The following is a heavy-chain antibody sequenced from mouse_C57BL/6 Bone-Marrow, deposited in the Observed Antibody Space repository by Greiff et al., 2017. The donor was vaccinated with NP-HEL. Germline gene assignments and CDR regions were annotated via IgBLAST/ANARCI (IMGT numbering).Heavy chain of an antibody. Sequence: QVQLQQPGAELVKPGASVKMSCKASGYTFTSYWITWVKQRPGQGLEWIGDIYPGSGSTNYNEKFKSKATLTVDTSSSTAYMQLSSLTSEDSAVYYGARGDYDDGAWFAYWGKGTLVTVAA. CDR1: GYTFTSYW. CDR3: ARGDYDDGAWFAY. CDR2: IYPGSGST. J-gene: IGHJ3*01. V-gene: IGHV1-55*01. D-gene: IGHD2-4*01.